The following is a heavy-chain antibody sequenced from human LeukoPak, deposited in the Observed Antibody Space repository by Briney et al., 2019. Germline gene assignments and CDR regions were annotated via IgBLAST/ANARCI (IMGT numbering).Heavy chain of an antibody. D-gene: IGHD2-2*01. Sequence: PGGSLRLSCAASGFTFSCYAMSWVRQAPAKGLEWVSAISGSGGSTYYADSVKGRFTISRDNSKNTLYLQMNSLRAEDTAVYYCAKDVTVVPAAHFDYWGQGTLVTVSS. CDR3: AKDVTVVPAAHFDY. J-gene: IGHJ4*02. CDR2: ISGSGGST. CDR1: GFTFSCYA. V-gene: IGHV3-23*01.